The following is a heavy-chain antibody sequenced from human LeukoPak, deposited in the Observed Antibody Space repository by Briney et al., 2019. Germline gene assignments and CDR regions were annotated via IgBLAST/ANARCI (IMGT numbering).Heavy chain of an antibody. D-gene: IGHD3-16*01. CDR2: ISAYNGNT. J-gene: IGHJ1*01. V-gene: IGHV1-18*01. Sequence: ASVKVPCKTWVHTTPRSYISCVRQAPGQGLEWMGWISAYNGNTNYAQKLQGRVTMTTDTSTSTAYMELRSLRSDDTAVYYCAIDYFFGSCNIGGQGILVTVSS. CDR1: VHTTPRSY. CDR3: AIDYFFGSCNI.